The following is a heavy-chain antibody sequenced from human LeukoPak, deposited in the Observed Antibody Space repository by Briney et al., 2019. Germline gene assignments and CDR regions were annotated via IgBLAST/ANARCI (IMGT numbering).Heavy chain of an antibody. J-gene: IGHJ5*02. Sequence: ASVKVSCKASGYTFTSYGISWVRQAPGQGLEWMGWISAYNGNTNYAQKFQGRVTMTRDTSISTAYMELSRLRSDDTAVYYCARDLSSGWYGGFDPWGQGTLVTVSS. CDR2: ISAYNGNT. D-gene: IGHD6-19*01. V-gene: IGHV1-18*01. CDR1: GYTFTSYG. CDR3: ARDLSSGWYGGFDP.